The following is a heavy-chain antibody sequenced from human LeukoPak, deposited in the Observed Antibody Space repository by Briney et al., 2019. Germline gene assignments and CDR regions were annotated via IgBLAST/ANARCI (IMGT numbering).Heavy chain of an antibody. CDR2: ISWNSGSI. V-gene: IGHV3-9*01. Sequence: GGSLRLSCAASGFTFDDYAMHWVRQAPGKGLEWVSGISWNSGSIGYADSVKGRFTISRDNAKNSLYLQMNSLRAEDTALYYCAIELKPHYDILTGFDYWGQGTLVTVSS. CDR1: GFTFDDYA. D-gene: IGHD3-9*01. J-gene: IGHJ4*02. CDR3: AIELKPHYDILTGFDY.